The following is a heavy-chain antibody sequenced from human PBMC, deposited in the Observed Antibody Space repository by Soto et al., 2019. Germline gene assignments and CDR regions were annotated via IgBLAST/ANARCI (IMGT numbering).Heavy chain of an antibody. CDR3: ARGWGDDRTDYYYAY. CDR1: GGSFNRHT. Sequence: QVQLVQSGAEVRKPGSSVRVSCKASGGSFNRHTISWVRQAPGQGLEWMGGIIPLCGTANHAQKFQGRVTVIADEAPSTVYMELSSLRSDGTAIYYCARGWGDDRTDYYYAYWGQGTLVIVSS. V-gene: IGHV1-69*01. CDR2: IIPLCGTA. D-gene: IGHD3-16*01. J-gene: IGHJ4*02.